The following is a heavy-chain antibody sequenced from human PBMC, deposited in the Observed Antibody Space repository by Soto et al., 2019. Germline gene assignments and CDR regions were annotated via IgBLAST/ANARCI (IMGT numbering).Heavy chain of an antibody. V-gene: IGHV1-18*01. CDR1: GYTFTSYG. Sequence: QVPLVQSGAEVKKPGASVKVSCKASGYTFTSYGISWVRQAPGQGLEWMGWISAYNGNTNYAQKLQGRVTMTTDTSTSTAYMELRSLRSDDTAVYYCARAPPTYYYDSSGYFGAAFDIWGQGTMVTVSS. CDR2: ISAYNGNT. CDR3: ARAPPTYYYDSSGYFGAAFDI. J-gene: IGHJ3*02. D-gene: IGHD3-22*01.